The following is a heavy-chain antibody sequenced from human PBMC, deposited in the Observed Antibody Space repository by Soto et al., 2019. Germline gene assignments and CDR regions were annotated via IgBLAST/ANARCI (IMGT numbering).Heavy chain of an antibody. CDR1: GGTFSSYA. J-gene: IGHJ5*02. Sequence: QVQLVQSGAEVKKPGSSVKVSCKASGGTFSSYAISWVRQAPGQGLEWMGGIIPIFGTANYAQKFQGRVTITADESTSTAYMELSSLRSEDTAVYYCARDLRRFVSSSYNWFDPWGQGTLVTVSS. CDR3: ARDLRRFVSSSYNWFDP. D-gene: IGHD6-6*01. V-gene: IGHV1-69*12. CDR2: IIPIFGTA.